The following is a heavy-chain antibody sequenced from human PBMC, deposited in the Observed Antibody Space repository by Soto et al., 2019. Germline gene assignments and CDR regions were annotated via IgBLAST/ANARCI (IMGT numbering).Heavy chain of an antibody. CDR1: GGSVRSGDCY. V-gene: IGHV4-61*08. J-gene: IGHJ5*02. CDR3: ARHLAVSGTFNWFDP. CDR2: IYYSGTI. D-gene: IGHD6-13*01. Sequence: SETLSLTCTVSGGSVRSGDCYWSWIRQPPGKGLEWIGNIYYSGTIDYSPSLKSRVTISVDASKNQFSLKLSSVTAADAAVYYCARHLAVSGTFNWFDPWGQGTLVTVSS.